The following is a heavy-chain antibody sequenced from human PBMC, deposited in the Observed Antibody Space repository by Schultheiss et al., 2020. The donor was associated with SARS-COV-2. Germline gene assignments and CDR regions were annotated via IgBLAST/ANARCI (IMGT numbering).Heavy chain of an antibody. V-gene: IGHV3-30*03. CDR2: ISYDGSNK. Sequence: GGSLRLSCAASGFTFSSYGMHWVRQAPGKGLEWVAVISYDGSNKYYADSVKGRFTISRDNSKNTLYLQMNSLRAEDTAVYYCARDGDCDYIWGSYRYGLDYWGQGTLVTVSS. J-gene: IGHJ4*02. CDR1: GFTFSSYG. CDR3: ARDGDCDYIWGSYRYGLDY. D-gene: IGHD3-16*02.